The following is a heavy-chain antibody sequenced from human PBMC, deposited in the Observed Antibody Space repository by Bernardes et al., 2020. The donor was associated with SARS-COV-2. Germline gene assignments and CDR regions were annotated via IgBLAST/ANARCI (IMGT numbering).Heavy chain of an antibody. CDR3: ASYRRIRTCTGRRCYSSGNWFDP. CDR2: FDPYPEDDDTGYPPDPEDGET. D-gene: IGHD2-15*01. CDR1: GDTLTKLS. V-gene: IGHV1-24*01. J-gene: IGHJ5*02. Sequence: ASVKVSCKVSGDTLTKLSIHWVRQAPGGGLEWMGGFDPYPEDDDTGYPPDPEDGETVFSQKFQGRVTMTEETSTQTAYMELSGLTTEDTAVYYCASYRRIRTCTGRRCYSSGNWFDPWGQGTLVTVSS.